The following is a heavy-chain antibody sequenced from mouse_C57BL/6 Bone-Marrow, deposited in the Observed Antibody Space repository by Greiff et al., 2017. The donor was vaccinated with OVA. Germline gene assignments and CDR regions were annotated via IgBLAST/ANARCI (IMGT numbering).Heavy chain of an antibody. CDR3: ARSEVTGYDY. Sequence: VQLQQSGPELVKPGASVKISCKASGYSFTGYYMNWVKQSPEKSLEWIGEINPSTGGTTYNQKFTAKATLTVDKSSSTAYMQLKSLTSEDSAVYYCARSEVTGYDYWGQGTTLTVSS. D-gene: IGHD4-1*01. J-gene: IGHJ2*01. CDR1: GYSFTGYY. CDR2: INPSTGGT. V-gene: IGHV1-42*01.